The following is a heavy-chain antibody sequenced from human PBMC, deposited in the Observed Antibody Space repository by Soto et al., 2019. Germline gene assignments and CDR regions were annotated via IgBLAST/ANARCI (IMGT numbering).Heavy chain of an antibody. CDR1: GFTFSNAW. CDR3: TSTEFDYGDYVGSYYYYYMDV. J-gene: IGHJ6*03. V-gene: IGHV3-15*07. Sequence: EVQLVESGGGLVKPGGSLRLSCAASGFTFSNAWMNWVRQAPGKGLEWVGRIKSKTDGGTTDYAAPVKGRFTISRDDSKNTLYLQMNSLKTEDTAVYYCTSTEFDYGDYVGSYYYYYMDVWGKGTTVTVSS. D-gene: IGHD4-17*01. CDR2: IKSKTDGGTT.